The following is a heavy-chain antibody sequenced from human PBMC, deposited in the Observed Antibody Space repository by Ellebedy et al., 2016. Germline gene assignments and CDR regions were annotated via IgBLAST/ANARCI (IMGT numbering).Heavy chain of an antibody. D-gene: IGHD1-14*01. CDR3: AKDRGPAGYGMDV. CDR2: ISWNSGSI. J-gene: IGHJ6*02. CDR1: GFTFDDYA. Sequence: GGSLRLXXAASGFTFDDYAMHWVRQAPGKGLEWVSGISWNSGSIGYADSVKGRFTISRDNAKNSLYLQMNSLRAEDTALYYCAKDRGPAGYGMDVWGQGTTVTVSS. V-gene: IGHV3-9*01.